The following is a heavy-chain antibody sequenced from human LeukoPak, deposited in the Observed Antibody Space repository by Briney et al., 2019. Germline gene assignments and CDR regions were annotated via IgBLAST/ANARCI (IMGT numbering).Heavy chain of an antibody. CDR2: ISYDGGNK. CDR1: GFTFSSYG. CDR3: AKDQGSGWYKDAFDI. D-gene: IGHD6-19*01. J-gene: IGHJ3*02. V-gene: IGHV3-30*18. Sequence: GGSLRLSCAASGFTFSSYGMHWVRQAPGKGLEWVAVISYDGGNKYYADSVKGRFTISRDNSKNTLYLQMNSLRAEGTAVYYCAKDQGSGWYKDAFDIWGQGTMVTVSS.